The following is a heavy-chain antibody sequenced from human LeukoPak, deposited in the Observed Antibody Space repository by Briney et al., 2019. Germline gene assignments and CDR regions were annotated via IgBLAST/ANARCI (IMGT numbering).Heavy chain of an antibody. CDR1: GYTFTSYG. CDR3: ARDHYDSSGYFYYYYGMDV. V-gene: IGHV1-18*01. Sequence: GASVKVSCKASGYTFTSYGISWVRQAPGQGLEWMGWISAYNGNTNYAQKLQGRVTMTTDTSTSTAYMELRSLRSDDTAVYYCARDHYDSSGYFYYYYGMDVWGQGTTVTVSS. J-gene: IGHJ6*02. D-gene: IGHD3-22*01. CDR2: ISAYNGNT.